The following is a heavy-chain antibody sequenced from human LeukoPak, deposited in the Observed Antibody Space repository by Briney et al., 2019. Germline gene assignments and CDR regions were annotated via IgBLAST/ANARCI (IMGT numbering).Heavy chain of an antibody. CDR1: GGSISSSSYY. V-gene: IGHV4-39*07. Sequence: SETLSLTCTVSGGSISSSSYYWGWIRQPPGKGLEWIGSIYYSGSTYYNPSLKSRVTISVDTSKNQFSLKLSSVTAADTAVYYCARDRRDDFWSGYYGWFDPWGQGTLVTVSS. CDR2: IYYSGST. D-gene: IGHD3-3*01. CDR3: ARDRRDDFWSGYYGWFDP. J-gene: IGHJ5*02.